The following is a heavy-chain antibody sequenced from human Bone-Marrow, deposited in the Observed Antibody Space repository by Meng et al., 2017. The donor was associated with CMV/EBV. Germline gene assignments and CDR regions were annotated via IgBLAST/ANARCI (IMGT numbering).Heavy chain of an antibody. D-gene: IGHD5-12*01. CDR3: ARASVEGMATAFDY. CDR1: GGSISSSSYY. V-gene: IGHV4-39*07. J-gene: IGHJ4*02. Sequence: SETLSLTCTVSGGSISSSSYYWGWIRQPPGKGLEWIGSIYYSGSTYYNPSLKSRVTISVDTSKNQFSLKLSSVTAADTAVYYCARASVEGMATAFDYWGQGTLVTVSS. CDR2: IYYSGST.